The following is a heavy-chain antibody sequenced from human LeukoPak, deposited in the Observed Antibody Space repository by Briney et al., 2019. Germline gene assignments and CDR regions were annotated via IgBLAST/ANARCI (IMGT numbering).Heavy chain of an antibody. CDR3: ARDYYDSSGYYGGYYYYMDV. J-gene: IGHJ6*03. CDR2: IYTSGST. CDR1: GGSISSYY. Sequence: SETLSLTCTVSGGSISSYYWSWIRQPAGKGLEWIGRIYTSGSTNYNPSLKSRVTISVDTSKNQFSLKLSSVTAADTAVYYCARDYYDSSGYYGGYYYYMDVWGKGTTVTVSS. D-gene: IGHD3-22*01. V-gene: IGHV4-4*07.